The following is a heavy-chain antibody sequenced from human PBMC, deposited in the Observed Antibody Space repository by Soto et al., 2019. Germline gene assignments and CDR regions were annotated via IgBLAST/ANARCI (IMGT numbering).Heavy chain of an antibody. CDR1: GFTFSSYG. Sequence: GGSLRLSCAASGFTFSSYGMHGVRQAPGKGLEWVAVISYDGSNKYYADSVKGRFTISRDNSKNTLYLQMNSLRAEDTAVYYCAKDNRHGAPYYYYYMDVWGKGTTVTVSS. V-gene: IGHV3-30*18. D-gene: IGHD1-26*01. CDR3: AKDNRHGAPYYYYYMDV. J-gene: IGHJ6*03. CDR2: ISYDGSNK.